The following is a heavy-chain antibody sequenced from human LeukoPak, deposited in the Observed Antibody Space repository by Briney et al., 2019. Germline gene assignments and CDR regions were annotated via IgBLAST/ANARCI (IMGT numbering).Heavy chain of an antibody. CDR2: ISYDGTIK. CDR1: GFTFSTYA. CDR3: ARWSVATATDY. V-gene: IGHV3-30*04. Sequence: PGGSLRLSCAASGFTFSTYAMHWGRQAPGKGLEWVALISYDGTIKYYADSVKGRFTISRDNPKNTLYLQVNSLTAEDTAVYLCARWSVATATDYWGQGTLVTVSS. D-gene: IGHD5-12*01. J-gene: IGHJ4*02.